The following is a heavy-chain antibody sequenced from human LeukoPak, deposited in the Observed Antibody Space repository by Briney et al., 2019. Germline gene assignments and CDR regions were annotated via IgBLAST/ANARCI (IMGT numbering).Heavy chain of an antibody. J-gene: IGHJ4*02. Sequence: GGSLRLSCAPSGFTFSSYAMTWVRHAPGRGREWVSVITGTGANTYYADSIKCRFTSAKDNYKNTLYLQRNSVRAEDAAVYYCAKTSGYFDYWGQGTLVTVSS. V-gene: IGHV3-23*01. CDR2: ITGTGANT. CDR3: AKTSGYFDY. CDR1: GFTFSSYA.